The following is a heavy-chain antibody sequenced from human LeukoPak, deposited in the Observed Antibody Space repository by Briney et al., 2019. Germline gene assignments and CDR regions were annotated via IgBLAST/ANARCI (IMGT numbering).Heavy chain of an antibody. D-gene: IGHD5-18*01. V-gene: IGHV3-49*04. Sequence: GGSLRLSCTVSGFTFGDHAMSWVRQAPGKGLEWVGFIRSKTYGGTTEYAASVKGRFIISRDDSTSIAYLQMNSLKTEDTTVYYCTRGPIQLWLYHGMDVWGQGTTVTVSS. CDR2: IRSKTYGGTT. J-gene: IGHJ6*02. CDR3: TRGPIQLWLYHGMDV. CDR1: GFTFGDHA.